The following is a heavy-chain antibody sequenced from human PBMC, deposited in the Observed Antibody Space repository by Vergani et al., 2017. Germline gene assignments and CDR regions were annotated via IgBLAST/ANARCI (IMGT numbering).Heavy chain of an antibody. V-gene: IGHV5-51*01. J-gene: IGHJ4*02. Sequence: DVDLVQSGPEMRKPGESLTISCKGSEYSFGNYWIGWVRQMPGKGLEWMGIIYPADSDTRYSPSFQGQVTISADKSISTAFLQWESLKASDTALYYCARHTTYTDSWGQGTLVTVSS. D-gene: IGHD1-1*01. CDR3: ARHTTYTDS. CDR1: EYSFGNYW. CDR2: IYPADSDT.